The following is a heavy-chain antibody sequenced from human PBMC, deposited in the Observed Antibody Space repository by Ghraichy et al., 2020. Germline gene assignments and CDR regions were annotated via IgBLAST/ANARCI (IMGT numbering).Heavy chain of an antibody. Sequence: LSLTCAASGFTFSSYAMNWVRQAPGKGLEWVSRISVSGGSTYYADSVKGRFTISRDNSKNTLYLQMNSLRAEDTAVYYCAKNRDRAYGMDVWGQGTTVTVSS. D-gene: IGHD2-21*02. CDR2: ISVSGGST. J-gene: IGHJ6*02. V-gene: IGHV3-23*01. CDR3: AKNRDRAYGMDV. CDR1: GFTFSSYA.